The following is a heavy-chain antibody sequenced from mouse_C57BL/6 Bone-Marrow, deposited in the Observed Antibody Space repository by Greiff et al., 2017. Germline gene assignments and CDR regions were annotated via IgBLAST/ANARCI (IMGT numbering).Heavy chain of an antibody. Sequence: EVQLQQSGPELVKPGASVKISCKASGYSFTGYYMNWVKQSPEKSLEWIGEINPSTGGTTYNQKFKAKATLTVDKSSSTAYMQLKSLTSEDSAVXYCARPLYYRAMYYWGQGTSVTGSS. J-gene: IGHJ4*01. D-gene: IGHD2-14*01. V-gene: IGHV1-42*01. CDR2: INPSTGGT. CDR1: GYSFTGYY. CDR3: ARPLYYRAMYY.